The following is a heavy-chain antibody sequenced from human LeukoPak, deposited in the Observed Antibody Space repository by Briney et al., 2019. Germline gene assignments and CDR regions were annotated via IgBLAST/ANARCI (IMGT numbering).Heavy chain of an antibody. V-gene: IGHV3-30*18. CDR2: ISYDGGII. D-gene: IGHD3-3*01. J-gene: IGHJ5*01. CDR1: GFIFHDYG. CDR3: AKSTLITVIGAPPPDS. Sequence: QPGGSLRLSCAASGFIFHDYGMHWVRQAPGKGLEWVAVISYDGGIIYYADSVKGRFTISRDNSKNTLYLQMSSLRVEDTAVYHCAKSTLITVIGAPPPDSWGQGTLVTVSS.